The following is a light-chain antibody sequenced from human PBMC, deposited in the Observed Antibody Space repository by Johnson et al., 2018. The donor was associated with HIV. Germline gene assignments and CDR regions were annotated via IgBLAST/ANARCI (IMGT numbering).Light chain of an antibody. Sequence: QLVLTQPPSVSAAPGQKVTISCSGSSSNIGNNYVSWYQQLPGTAPKLLIYDNNKRPSGIPDRFSGSKSGTSATLAITGLQTGDEADYYCGTWDSSLSAGGVFGTGTKVTVL. CDR3: GTWDSSLSAGGV. J-gene: IGLJ1*01. V-gene: IGLV1-51*01. CDR1: SSNIGNNY. CDR2: DNN.